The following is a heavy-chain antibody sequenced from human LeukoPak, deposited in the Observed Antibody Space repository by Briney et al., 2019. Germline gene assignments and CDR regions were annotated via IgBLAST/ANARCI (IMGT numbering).Heavy chain of an antibody. CDR3: ARDLEYCSSTSCYRYMDV. CDR1: GGSFSGYY. CDR2: INHSGST. V-gene: IGHV4-34*01. D-gene: IGHD2-2*01. Sequence: SETLSLTCAVYGGSFSGYYWSWIRQPPGKGLEWIGEINHSGSTNYNPSLKSRVTISVDTSKNQFSLKLSSVTAADTAVYHCARDLEYCSSTSCYRYMDVWGKGTTVTVSS. J-gene: IGHJ6*03.